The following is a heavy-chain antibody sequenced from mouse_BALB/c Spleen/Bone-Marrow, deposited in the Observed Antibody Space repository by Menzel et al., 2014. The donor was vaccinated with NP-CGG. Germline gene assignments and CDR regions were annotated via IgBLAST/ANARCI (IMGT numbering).Heavy chain of an antibody. CDR3: ARWASADALDY. Sequence: QVQLQQSGAELVRPGSSVKISCKASGYTFXCYWMNWVKQRPGQGLEWIGQIYPGDGDTNYNENFRGKATLTADKSSSTAYMQLSSLTSEDSAVYFCARWASADALDYWGQGTSVTVSS. CDR2: IYPGDGDT. CDR1: GYTFXCYW. D-gene: IGHD6-1*01. J-gene: IGHJ4*01. V-gene: IGHV1-80*01.